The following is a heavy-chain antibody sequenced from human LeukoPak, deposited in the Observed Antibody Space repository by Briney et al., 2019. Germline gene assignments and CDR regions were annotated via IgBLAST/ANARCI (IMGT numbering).Heavy chain of an antibody. D-gene: IGHD3-10*01. CDR3: ARKSPGSGSYSRFDP. CDR2: IYYSGST. J-gene: IGHJ5*02. CDR1: GGSISSYY. V-gene: IGHV4-59*01. Sequence: TSETLSLTCTVSGGSISSYYWSWIRQPPGKGLEWIGYIYYSGSTNYSPSLKSRVTISADTSKNQFSLKLSSVTAADTAVYYCARKSPGSGSYSRFDPWGQGTLVTVSS.